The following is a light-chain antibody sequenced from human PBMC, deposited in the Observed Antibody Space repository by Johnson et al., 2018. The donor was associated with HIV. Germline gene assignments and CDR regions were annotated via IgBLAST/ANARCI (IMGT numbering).Light chain of an antibody. Sequence: QSVLTQAPSVSAATGQKVTISCSGSSSNIGNNYVSWYQQLPGTAPNLLIYENNKRPSGIPARFSGSKSGTSATLGITGLQTGDEADYYCGTWDSSLSAAYVFGTGTKVTVL. CDR3: GTWDSSLSAAYV. J-gene: IGLJ1*01. V-gene: IGLV1-51*02. CDR1: SSNIGNNY. CDR2: ENN.